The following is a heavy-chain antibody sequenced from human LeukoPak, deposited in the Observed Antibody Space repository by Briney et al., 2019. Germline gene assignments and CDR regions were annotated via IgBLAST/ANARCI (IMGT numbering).Heavy chain of an antibody. CDR2: IYYSGST. V-gene: IGHV4-59*01. Sequence: SETLSLTCTVSGGSISSYYWSWIRQPPGKGLEWIGYIYYSGSTNYNPSLKSRVTISVDTSKNQFSLKLGSVTAADTAVYYCARVGYSGLIGYWGQGTLVTVSS. CDR3: ARVGYSGLIGY. CDR1: GGSISSYY. J-gene: IGHJ4*02. D-gene: IGHD5-12*01.